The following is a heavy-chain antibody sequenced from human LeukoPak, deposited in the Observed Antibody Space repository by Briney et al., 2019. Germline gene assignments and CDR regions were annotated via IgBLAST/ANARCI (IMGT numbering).Heavy chain of an antibody. CDR2: IYYSGST. CDR3: ARASKQTYNYYDSRGAFDI. CDR1: GPSISSYY. Sequence: SETLSLTCTVSGPSISSYYWSWIRQPPGKGLEWIGYIYYSGSTNYNPPLKSRVTISVDTSKNQFSLKLSSVTAADTAVYYCARASKQTYNYYDSRGAFDIWGQGTMVTVSS. V-gene: IGHV4-59*01. J-gene: IGHJ3*02. D-gene: IGHD3-22*01.